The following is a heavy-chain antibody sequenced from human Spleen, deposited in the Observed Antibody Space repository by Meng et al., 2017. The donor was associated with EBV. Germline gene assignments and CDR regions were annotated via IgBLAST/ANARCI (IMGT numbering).Heavy chain of an antibody. Sequence: QGPLVQSGAEIKRPGAEVKVSCRAYGYTFTSYNMNWVRQAPGQGLEWMGWINTNTGNPRYAQGFTGRFVFSLDTSVNTAYLQISSLEVGDTAVYYCARGSLYSSGGDGDSWGQGTLVTVSS. CDR3: ARGSLYSSGGDGDS. V-gene: IGHV7-4-1*02. D-gene: IGHD4-11*01. J-gene: IGHJ5*02. CDR2: INTNTGNP. CDR1: GYTFTSYN.